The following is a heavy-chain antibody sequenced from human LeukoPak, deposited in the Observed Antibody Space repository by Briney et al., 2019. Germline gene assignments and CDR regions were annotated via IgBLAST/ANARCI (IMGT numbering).Heavy chain of an antibody. Sequence: GGPLRLSCAASGFTFSSYGMHWVRQAPGKGLEWVAVIWYDGSNKYYADSVKGRFTISRDNSKNTLYLQMNSLRAEDTAVYYCAKDGRGSSTMIVVVIYYFDYWGQGTLVTVSS. D-gene: IGHD3-22*01. V-gene: IGHV3-30*02. CDR1: GFTFSSYG. J-gene: IGHJ4*02. CDR3: AKDGRGSSTMIVVVIYYFDY. CDR2: IWYDGSNK.